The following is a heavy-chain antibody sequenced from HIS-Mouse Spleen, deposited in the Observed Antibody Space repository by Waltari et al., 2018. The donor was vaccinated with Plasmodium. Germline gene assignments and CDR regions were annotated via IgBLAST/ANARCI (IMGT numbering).Heavy chain of an antibody. CDR1: GFTFNSYA. Sequence: QVQLAESGGGVVQPGRSLRLSCAASGFTFNSYAMHWVRQAPGKGQGGVAVISYDGSNKYYADSVKGRFTISRDNSKNTLYLQMNSLRAEDTAVYYCARDRRLAFDYWGQGTLVTVSS. V-gene: IGHV3-30-3*01. CDR2: ISYDGSNK. D-gene: IGHD2-15*01. J-gene: IGHJ4*02. CDR3: ARDRRLAFDY.